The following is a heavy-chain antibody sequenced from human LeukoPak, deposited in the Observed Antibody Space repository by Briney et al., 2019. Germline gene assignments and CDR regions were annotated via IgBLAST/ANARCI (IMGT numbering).Heavy chain of an antibody. Sequence: SETLSLTCTVSGDSLTNNYRGWIRQPAGKGLEWIGRIYANGEINYNPSLNNRATLSLDTSKNQFSLKVRSVTAADTAVYYCTRGRHGEGLDSWGQGTLVTVSS. CDR2: IYANGEI. CDR3: TRGRHGEGLDS. CDR1: GDSLTNNY. J-gene: IGHJ4*02. D-gene: IGHD1-1*01. V-gene: IGHV4-4*07.